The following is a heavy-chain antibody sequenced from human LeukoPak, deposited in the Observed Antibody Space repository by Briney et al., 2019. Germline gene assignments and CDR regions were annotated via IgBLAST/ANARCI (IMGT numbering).Heavy chain of an antibody. Sequence: PGGSLRLSCAASGFTFSDYYMNWIRQAPGKGLEWVAYISSSSDFTNYADSVKGRFTISRDNAKNSLYLQTNSLRADDTAVYYCARRYYDFLTGYYNWYFDLWGRGTLVTVSS. V-gene: IGHV3-11*03. CDR3: ARRYYDFLTGYYNWYFDL. CDR2: ISSSSDFT. J-gene: IGHJ2*01. D-gene: IGHD3-9*01. CDR1: GFTFSDYY.